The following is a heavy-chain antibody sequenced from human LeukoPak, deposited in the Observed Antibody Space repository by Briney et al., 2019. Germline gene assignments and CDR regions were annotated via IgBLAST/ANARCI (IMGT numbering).Heavy chain of an antibody. J-gene: IGHJ4*02. V-gene: IGHV3-7*01. D-gene: IGHD6-13*01. Sequence: GGSLRLSCAASGLSFSDYWANWVCLAPGKGLEWVANMNEYGTQTNYVDSVKGRFTISRDRSKTSVYLQMDSLRVEDTAVYYCTTLSAAAIDYWGRGTLVTVSS. CDR2: MNEYGTQT. CDR1: GLSFSDYW. CDR3: TTLSAAAIDY.